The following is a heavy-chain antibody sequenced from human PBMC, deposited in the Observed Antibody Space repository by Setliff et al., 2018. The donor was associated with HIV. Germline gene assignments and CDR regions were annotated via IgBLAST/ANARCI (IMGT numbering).Heavy chain of an antibody. CDR2: LYFGDSDP. D-gene: IGHD2-15*01. V-gene: IGHV5-51*01. Sequence: ESLKISCKTSGSNFATYWVGWVRQMPGKGLEWLGILYFGDSDPKYNPSFEGQVTISADKSIKTAFLQWRSLKTSDTAIYYCARGRGGYFGGGRYYNLPYFDSWGQGTLVTVSS. CDR3: ARGRGGYFGGGRYYNLPYFDS. J-gene: IGHJ4*02. CDR1: GSNFATYW.